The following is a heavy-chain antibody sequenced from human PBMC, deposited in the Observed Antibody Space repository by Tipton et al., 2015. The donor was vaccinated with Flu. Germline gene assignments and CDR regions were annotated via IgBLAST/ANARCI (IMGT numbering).Heavy chain of an antibody. CDR3: ARDRSGSGSYYSAFDI. CDR2: IYTTGST. CDR1: GGSINSYY. D-gene: IGHD3-10*01. Sequence: TLSLTCTVSGGSINSYYWTWIRQSAGKGLEWLGRIYTTGSTNYNPSLTSRVTRSLDTSESQLALKLSSVTAADTAVYYCARDRSGSGSYYSAFDIWGQGTMVTVSS. J-gene: IGHJ3*02. V-gene: IGHV4-4*07.